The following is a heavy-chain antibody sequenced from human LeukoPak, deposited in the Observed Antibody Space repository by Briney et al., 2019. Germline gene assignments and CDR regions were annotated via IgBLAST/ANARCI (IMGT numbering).Heavy chain of an antibody. CDR2: ISGSAGRT. Sequence: PGGSLRLSCAASGYTFSSYAMTWVRQAPGKGLEWVSTISGSAGRTYYADSVKGRFTISRDNSKNTLYLQLNSLRAEDTAVYYCAKDSLGSEIPLFDYWGQGTLVTVSP. D-gene: IGHD3-10*01. CDR3: AKDSLGSEIPLFDY. J-gene: IGHJ4*02. CDR1: GYTFSSYA. V-gene: IGHV3-23*01.